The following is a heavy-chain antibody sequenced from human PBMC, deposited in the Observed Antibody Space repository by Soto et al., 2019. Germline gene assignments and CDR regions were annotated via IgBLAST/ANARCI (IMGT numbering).Heavy chain of an antibody. J-gene: IGHJ4*02. V-gene: IGHV3-7*01. CDR3: ARLMVGYCSSTNCFGANYFDY. D-gene: IGHD2-2*01. CDR1: GFTFSSNS. CDR2: IKQDGSDK. Sequence: LRLSCAASGFTFSSNSMSWVRQAPGKWLEWVANIKQDGSDKYYVGSVTGRFTISRDNAKNSLYLQMNSLRAEDTAVYYCARLMVGYCSSTNCFGANYFDYWGQGALVTVSS.